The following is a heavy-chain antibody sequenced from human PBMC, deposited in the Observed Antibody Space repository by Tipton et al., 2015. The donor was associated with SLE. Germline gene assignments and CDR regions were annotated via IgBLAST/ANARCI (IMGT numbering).Heavy chain of an antibody. D-gene: IGHD1-14*01. CDR2: ISSSGSTI. V-gene: IGHV3-48*03. CDR3: ARESYETGFDY. CDR1: GITFSSYW. Sequence: GSLRLSCADSGITFSSYWMHWVRQAPGKGLEWVSYISSSGSTIYYADSVKGRFTISRDNAKNSLYLQMNSLRAEDTAVYYCARESYETGFDYWGQGTLVSVSS. J-gene: IGHJ4*02.